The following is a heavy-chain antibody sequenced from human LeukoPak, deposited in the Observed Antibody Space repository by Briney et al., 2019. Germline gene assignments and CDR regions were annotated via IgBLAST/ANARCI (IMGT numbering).Heavy chain of an antibody. CDR3: AVGATHYYMDV. J-gene: IGHJ6*03. V-gene: IGHV4-59*08. D-gene: IGHD3-16*01. CDR1: GGSIRGYY. CDR2: IYYNGST. Sequence: MSSETLSLTCTASGGSIRGYYWSWVRQPPGKGLEWIAYIYYNGSTNYNPSLKSRVTISLDTSKNQFSLKLSSVTAADTAVYYCAVGATHYYMDVWGKGTTVT.